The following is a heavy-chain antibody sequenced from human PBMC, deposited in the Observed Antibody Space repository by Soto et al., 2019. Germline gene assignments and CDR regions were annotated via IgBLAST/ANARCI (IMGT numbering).Heavy chain of an antibody. D-gene: IGHD1-7*01. J-gene: IGHJ4*02. V-gene: IGHV3-64*01. CDR2: NSSNGGTT. CDR1: GFTFSSYD. CDR3: VRRVSGNYDY. Sequence: EVQLAESGGGMVQPGGSLRLSCVASGFTFSSYDMHWVRQAPGKGLEYVSSNSSNGGTTYYGNSVKGRFTISRDNSKNTLYLQMASLRAEDMAVYYCVRRVSGNYDYWGQGTLVTVSS.